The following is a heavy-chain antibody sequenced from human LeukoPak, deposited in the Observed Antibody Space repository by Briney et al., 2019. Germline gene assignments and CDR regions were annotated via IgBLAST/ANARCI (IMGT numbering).Heavy chain of an antibody. V-gene: IGHV3-11*01. CDR3: ARDRRYCSGGSCYSNYYYYYGMDV. D-gene: IGHD2-15*01. Sequence: GGSLRLSCAASGFTFSDYYMSWIRQAPGRGLEWVAYISSSGSAIYYADSVKDRFTISRDNAKNSLYLQMNSLRAEDTAVYYCARDRRYCSGGSCYSNYYYYYGMDVWGQGTTVTVSS. CDR1: GFTFSDYY. CDR2: ISSSGSAI. J-gene: IGHJ6*02.